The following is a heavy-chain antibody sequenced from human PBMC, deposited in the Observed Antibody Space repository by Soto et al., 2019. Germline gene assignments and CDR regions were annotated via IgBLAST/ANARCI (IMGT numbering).Heavy chain of an antibody. CDR2: VFYTGNT. CDR1: GGSVSSFH. J-gene: IGHJ4*02. V-gene: IGHV4-59*02. CDR3: ARSYSGTFYGYDI. Sequence: SETLSLTCTVSGGSVSSFHWSWIRQSPGKGLEWIGYVFYTGNTKYNPALKRRGTISVDTSKKQFSLKLSSVSAADTGLYYCARSYSGTFYGYDIWGQGILVTVSS. D-gene: IGHD1-26*01.